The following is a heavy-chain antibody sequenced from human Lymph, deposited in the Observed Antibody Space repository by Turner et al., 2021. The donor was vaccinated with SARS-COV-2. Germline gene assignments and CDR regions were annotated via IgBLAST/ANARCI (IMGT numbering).Heavy chain of an antibody. J-gene: IGHJ4*02. V-gene: IGHV3-7*01. CDR1: GFPFSYYW. CDR3: ARMGRASWYFDY. Sequence: QLLESGVGWVQPGGSLSLSCAASGFPFSYYWMSWFREARGKGLEWVANIKQDGSEKYYVDSEKGRFTICRDNAKTSLFLQMNSMRAEDTAVYYCARMGRASWYFDYWGQGTLVTVSS. D-gene: IGHD1-26*01. CDR2: IKQDGSEK.